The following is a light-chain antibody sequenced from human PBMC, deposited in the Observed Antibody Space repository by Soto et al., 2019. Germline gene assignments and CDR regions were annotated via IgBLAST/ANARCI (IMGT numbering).Light chain of an antibody. V-gene: IGKV4-1*01. CDR2: WAT. CDR3: QQSYTTPPIT. CDR1: QSGFSTSTNKNR. Sequence: DIVMSQSPDSLAVSLGERATTNCKSSQSGFSTSTNKNRLAWYQQTPGQPPKLIISWATTRESGVPDRFSGSGSGTDFTLIISSVQAEDVAVYYCQQSYTTPPITFGQGTRLEIK. J-gene: IGKJ5*01.